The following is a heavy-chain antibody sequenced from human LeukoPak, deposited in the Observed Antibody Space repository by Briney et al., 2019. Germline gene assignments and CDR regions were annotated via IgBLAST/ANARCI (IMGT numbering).Heavy chain of an antibody. CDR2: INHSGST. CDR1: GGSFSGYY. V-gene: IGHV4-34*01. Sequence: SETLSLTCAVYGGSFSGYYWSWIRQPPGKGLEWIGEINHSGSTNYNLSLKSRVTISVDTSKNQFSLKLSSVTAAGTAVYYCARGARIVGAFDIWGQGTMVTVSS. CDR3: ARGARIVGAFDI. D-gene: IGHD2-15*01. J-gene: IGHJ3*02.